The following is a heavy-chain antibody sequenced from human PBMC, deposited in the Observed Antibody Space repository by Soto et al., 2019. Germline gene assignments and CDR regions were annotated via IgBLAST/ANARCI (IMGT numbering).Heavy chain of an antibody. J-gene: IGHJ5*02. Sequence: QVQLQESGPGLVKPSQTLSLTCTVSGGSISSGGYYWSWIRQHPGKGQEWIGYIYYSGSTYYNPSLKSRVTISVDTSKNQFSLKLSSVTAADTAVYYCARVRARMRLFNWFDPWGQGTLVTVSS. CDR2: IYYSGST. CDR3: ARVRARMRLFNWFDP. V-gene: IGHV4-31*03. CDR1: GGSISSGGYY.